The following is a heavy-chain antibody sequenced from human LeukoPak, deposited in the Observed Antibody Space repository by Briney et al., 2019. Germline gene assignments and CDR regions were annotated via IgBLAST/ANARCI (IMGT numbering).Heavy chain of an antibody. CDR1: GLTFSTYA. CDR2: ISGSGGST. CDR3: AKLRYDFWSGVGS. V-gene: IGHV3-23*01. Sequence: GGSLRLSCAASGLTFSTYAMSWVRQAPGKGLEWVSGISGSGGSTYYAASVKGRFTISRDNSNNTLYLQMNRLRAEDTAVYYCAKLRYDFWSGVGSWGQGTLVTVSS. D-gene: IGHD3/OR15-3a*01. J-gene: IGHJ5*01.